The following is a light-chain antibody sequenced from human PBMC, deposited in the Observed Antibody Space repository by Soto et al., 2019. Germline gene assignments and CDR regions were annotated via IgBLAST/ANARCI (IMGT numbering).Light chain of an antibody. J-gene: IGLJ2*01. V-gene: IGLV2-14*01. CDR2: EVS. Sequence: QSALTQPASVSGSPGQSITISCTGTSSDVGGYNYVSWYQQHPGKAPKLMIYEVSNRPSGVSNRFSGSKSGNTASLTISGLQAEDEGDYYNSSYTSSTTQVVFGGGTKLTVL. CDR3: SSYTSSTTQVV. CDR1: SSDVGGYNY.